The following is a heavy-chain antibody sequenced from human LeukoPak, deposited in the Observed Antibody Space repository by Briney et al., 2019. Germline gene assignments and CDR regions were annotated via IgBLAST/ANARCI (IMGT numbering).Heavy chain of an antibody. J-gene: IGHJ4*02. D-gene: IGHD3-10*01. CDR2: MNPNSGNT. V-gene: IGHV1-8*01. Sequence: ASVKVSCKASGYTFTSYDINWVRQATGQGLEWMGWMNPNSGNTGYAQKFQGRVTMTRNTSISTAYMELSSLRSGDTAVYYCARGMVRGVIITSEMYFDYWGQGTLVTVSS. CDR1: GYTFTSYD. CDR3: ARGMVRGVIITSEMYFDY.